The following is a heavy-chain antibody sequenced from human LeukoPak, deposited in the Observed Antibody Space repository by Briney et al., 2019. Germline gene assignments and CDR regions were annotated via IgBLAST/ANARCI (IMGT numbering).Heavy chain of an antibody. Sequence: GSLRLSCAASGFNFGSYSMTWVRQAPGKGLEWVSVISADSATTFYAVSVKGRFTISRDNAKNSLYLQMNSLRAEDTAVYYCAELGITMIGGVWGKGTTVTISS. V-gene: IGHV3-23*01. CDR3: AELGITMIGGV. CDR2: ISADSATT. CDR1: GFNFGSYS. D-gene: IGHD3-10*02. J-gene: IGHJ6*04.